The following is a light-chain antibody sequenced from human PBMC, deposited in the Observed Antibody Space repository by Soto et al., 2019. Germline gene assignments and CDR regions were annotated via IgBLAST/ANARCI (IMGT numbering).Light chain of an antibody. Sequence: DIQMTQSPSSLSASVGDRVTITCRASQNINSYLNWYQQKPGKAPKLLIYAASSLQSGVPSRFSGSGSGTDFTLTISSLQPEDFATYFCQQSHSTPYTFGQGTNLEIK. J-gene: IGKJ2*01. CDR1: QNINSY. CDR2: AAS. CDR3: QQSHSTPYT. V-gene: IGKV1-39*01.